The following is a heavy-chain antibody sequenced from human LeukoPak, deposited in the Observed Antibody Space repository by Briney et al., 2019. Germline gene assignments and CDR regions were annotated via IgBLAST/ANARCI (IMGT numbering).Heavy chain of an antibody. V-gene: IGHV4-4*02. CDR1: GGSIISSNW. Sequence: SETLSLTCAVSGGSIISSNWWSWVRPPPGKGLEWIGEIYHSGSTNYNPSLKSRVTILVDKSKSQFSLELTSVTAADTALYYCARGGYCSSTSCYVFDSWGQGTLVTVSS. J-gene: IGHJ4*02. D-gene: IGHD2-2*01. CDR2: IYHSGST. CDR3: ARGGYCSSTSCYVFDS.